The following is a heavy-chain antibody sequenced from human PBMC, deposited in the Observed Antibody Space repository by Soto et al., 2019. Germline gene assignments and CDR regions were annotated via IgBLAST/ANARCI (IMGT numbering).Heavy chain of an antibody. V-gene: IGHV3-72*01. CDR2: IRNKANSYTT. D-gene: IGHD7-27*01. Sequence: EVQLVESGGGLVQPGGSLRLSCAAAGFTFSDHYFDWVRQAPGKGLEWVARIRNKANSYTTAYAASVKGRFTVSRDDSKNSLGLQMNSLKTEDTAVYYCARVRLGTQKYSDLWGRGILVTVSS. CDR3: ARVRLGTQKYSDL. J-gene: IGHJ2*01. CDR1: GFTFSDHY.